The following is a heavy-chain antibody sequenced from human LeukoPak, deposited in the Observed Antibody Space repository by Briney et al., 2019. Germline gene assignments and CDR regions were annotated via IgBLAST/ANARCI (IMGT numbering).Heavy chain of an antibody. V-gene: IGHV3-33*01. CDR3: ARDRTDAWYSYGMDV. CDR2: IWYDGSNK. Sequence: GGSLRLSCAASGFTFSSYGMHWVRQAPGKGLEWVAVIWYDGSNKYYADSVKGRFTISRDNSKNTLYLQMNSLRAEDTAVYYCARDRTDAWYSYGMDVWGQGTTVIVSS. J-gene: IGHJ6*02. CDR1: GFTFSSYG. D-gene: IGHD1-14*01.